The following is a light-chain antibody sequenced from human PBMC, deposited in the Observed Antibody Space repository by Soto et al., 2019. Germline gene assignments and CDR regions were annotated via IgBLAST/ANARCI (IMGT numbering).Light chain of an antibody. V-gene: IGLV8-61*01. Sequence: QTVVTQEPSFSVAPGRTVTFTCGLISGSVSTTYHPSWYQQTPGQAPRTLIYNTDIRSSGVPDRFSGSILGNTAALTITGAQADDESHYYCALYMGSGIWVFGGGTKVTVL. CDR3: ALYMGSGIWV. CDR2: NTD. CDR1: SGSVSTTYH. J-gene: IGLJ3*02.